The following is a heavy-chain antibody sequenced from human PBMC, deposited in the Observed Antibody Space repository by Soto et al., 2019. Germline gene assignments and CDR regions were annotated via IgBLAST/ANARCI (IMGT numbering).Heavy chain of an antibody. J-gene: IGHJ4*02. Sequence: EVQLVESGGGLVQPGGSLRLSCAASGFTVSSNYMSWVRQAPGKGLEWVSVIYSGGSTYYADSVKGRFTISRDNSKNTLSLQMISLRAEDTAVYYCARDGLGATPEPDYWGQGTLVTVSS. D-gene: IGHD1-26*01. CDR3: ARDGLGATPEPDY. CDR2: IYSGGST. V-gene: IGHV3-66*01. CDR1: GFTVSSNY.